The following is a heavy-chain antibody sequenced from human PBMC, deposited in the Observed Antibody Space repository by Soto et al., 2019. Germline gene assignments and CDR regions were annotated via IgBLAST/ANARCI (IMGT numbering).Heavy chain of an antibody. CDR2: IIGIGDTA. CDR3: AKDYDYGDSLPFDY. CDR1: GFSFRDYG. J-gene: IGHJ4*02. Sequence: EVRLLEAGGGLVQPGGSLRLSCAASGFSFRDYGMSWVRQAPGKGLEWLSAIIGIGDTAYYADSVRGRFTISRDNSKNTLYLQLNDLGAEDTAIYYCAKDYDYGDSLPFDYWGQGTLVTVSS. V-gene: IGHV3-23*01. D-gene: IGHD4-17*01.